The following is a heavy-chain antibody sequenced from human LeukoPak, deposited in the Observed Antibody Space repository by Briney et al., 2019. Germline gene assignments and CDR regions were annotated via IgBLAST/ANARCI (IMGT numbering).Heavy chain of an antibody. D-gene: IGHD1-26*01. Sequence: GGSLRLSCAASGFTFSSYSMNWVRQAPGKGLEWVSSISSSSSYIYYADSVKGRFTISRDNARNSLYLQMNSLRGEDTAVYYCAKDRAWSSMDVWGKGTTVTISS. CDR2: ISSSSSYI. V-gene: IGHV3-21*01. J-gene: IGHJ6*03. CDR1: GFTFSSYS. CDR3: AKDRAWSSMDV.